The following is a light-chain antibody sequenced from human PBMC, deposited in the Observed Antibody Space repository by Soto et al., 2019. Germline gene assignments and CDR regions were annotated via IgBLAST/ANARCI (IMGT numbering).Light chain of an antibody. CDR2: AVS. CDR1: QGIGSD. CDR3: LQDHSYLT. Sequence: AIEMTQSPSSLSASVGDRVTITCRASQGIGSDLAWYQHRPGRAPKLLIYAVSSLQNGVPSRFSGSGSGTDFTLTINSLQPEDFATYYCLQDHSYLTFGGGTKVAIK. J-gene: IGKJ4*01. V-gene: IGKV1-6*01.